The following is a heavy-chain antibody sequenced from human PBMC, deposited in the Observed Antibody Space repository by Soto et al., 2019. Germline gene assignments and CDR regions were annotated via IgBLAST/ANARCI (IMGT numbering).Heavy chain of an antibody. CDR1: GFTFSSYG. D-gene: IGHD3-10*01. J-gene: IGHJ4*02. Sequence: QVQLVESGGGVVQPGRSLRLSCAASGFTFSSYGMHWVRQAPGKGLEWVAVISYDGSNKYYADSVKGRFTISRDNSKNTLYLQMNSLRAEDTAVYYCAKDHRYGVRRLDGSGSWYFDYWGQGTLVTVSS. V-gene: IGHV3-30*18. CDR2: ISYDGSNK. CDR3: AKDHRYGVRRLDGSGSWYFDY.